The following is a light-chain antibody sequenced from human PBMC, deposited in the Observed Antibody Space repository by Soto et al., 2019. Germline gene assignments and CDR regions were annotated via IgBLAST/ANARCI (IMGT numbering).Light chain of an antibody. J-gene: IGKJ1*01. CDR2: GAS. CDR1: QTIRSNY. Sequence: ETVLTQSPGTLSLSPGERATLSCRASQTIRSNYLAWYRQTPGQAPRLLIYGASNRATGIADGFSGSGSGKDFTLITSRLEPEDFALYYCQQYGSPPWTSGQGTKVEIK. CDR3: QQYGSPPWT. V-gene: IGKV3-20*01.